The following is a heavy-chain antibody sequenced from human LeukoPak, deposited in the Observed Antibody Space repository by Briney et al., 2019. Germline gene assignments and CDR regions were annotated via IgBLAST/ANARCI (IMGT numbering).Heavy chain of an antibody. V-gene: IGHV3-7*03. CDR1: GFTYSHHW. J-gene: IGHJ4*02. CDR3: ATMASNVFDY. CDR2: IKQDGREK. Sequence: GGSLRLSCAASGFTYSHHWMSGVRQAPGKGLAGVAHIKQDGREKYYLDSVKGRFTISNDNVKNSVYLQMNSLRAEDTAVYYCATMASNVFDYWGQGTLVTVSS. D-gene: IGHD3-10*01.